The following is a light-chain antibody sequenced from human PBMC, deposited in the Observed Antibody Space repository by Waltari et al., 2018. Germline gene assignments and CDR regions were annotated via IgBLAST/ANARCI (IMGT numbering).Light chain of an antibody. Sequence: EIVMTQSPATLSVSPGERATLSCRARQSVISNLACYQPKPGQAPRLLIYGASTRATGIPARFSGSGSGTEFTLTISSLQFEDFAVYYCQQYNNWPPLYTFGQGTKLEIK. J-gene: IGKJ2*01. CDR2: GAS. V-gene: IGKV3-15*01. CDR3: QQYNNWPPLYT. CDR1: QSVISN.